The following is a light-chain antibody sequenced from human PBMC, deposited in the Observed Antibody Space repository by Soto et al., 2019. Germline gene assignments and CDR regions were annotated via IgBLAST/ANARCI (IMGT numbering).Light chain of an antibody. CDR2: GAS. CDR1: QSVSSN. V-gene: IGKV3-15*01. Sequence: EIVMTQYPATLSVSPGERATLSCRASQSVSSNLAWYQQKPGQAPRLLIYGASTRATGIPARFSGSGSGTVYALTVSIRQSDEVAVYYCQQDNNWPPRTFGHVTKLEI. J-gene: IGKJ2*01. CDR3: QQDNNWPPRT.